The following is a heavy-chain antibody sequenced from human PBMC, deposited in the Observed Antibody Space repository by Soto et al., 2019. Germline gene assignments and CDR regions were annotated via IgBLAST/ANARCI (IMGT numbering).Heavy chain of an antibody. Sequence: QLQQWGAGLLKPSETLSLTCVVSGGSFRPYYYNWIRQSPGKGLEWIGVINHSGSNNYSPSLKGRVTMSLDTSKNQFALKLTSVTAAATALYYCARGGSNDWQVAFDIWGHWTMVTVSS. D-gene: IGHD3-9*01. CDR2: INHSGSN. V-gene: IGHV4-34*01. CDR1: GGSFRPYY. J-gene: IGHJ3*02. CDR3: ARGGSNDWQVAFDI.